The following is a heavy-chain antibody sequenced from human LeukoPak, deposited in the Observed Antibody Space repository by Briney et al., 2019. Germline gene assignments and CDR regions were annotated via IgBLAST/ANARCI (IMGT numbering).Heavy chain of an antibody. J-gene: IGHJ5*02. CDR2: INPNSGGT. CDR1: GYTFTGYY. D-gene: IGHD6-19*01. Sequence: ASVKVSCKASGYTFTGYYMHWVRQAPGQGLEWMGWINPNSGGTNYAQKFQGRVTMTRDTSISTAYMELRSLRSDDTAVYYCARDLPSSGWYGKGFDPWGQGTLVTVSS. CDR3: ARDLPSSGWYGKGFDP. V-gene: IGHV1-2*02.